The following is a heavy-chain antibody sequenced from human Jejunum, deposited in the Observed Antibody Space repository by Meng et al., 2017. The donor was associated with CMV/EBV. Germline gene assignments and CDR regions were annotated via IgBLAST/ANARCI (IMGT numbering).Heavy chain of an antibody. V-gene: IGHV1-18*01. CDR1: GYTFTDYS. Sequence: QGQLVQSGTEVKKPGASVKLSCKTSGYTFTDYSLNWVRQAPGQGLEWMGWISTYNGHANYAQKFQGRVTMTTDTSSSTTYMELRSLKSDDTAIYYCARDLDDYSNFMNYWGQGTLVTVSS. CDR3: ARDLDDYSNFMNY. J-gene: IGHJ4*02. CDR2: ISTYNGHA. D-gene: IGHD4-11*01.